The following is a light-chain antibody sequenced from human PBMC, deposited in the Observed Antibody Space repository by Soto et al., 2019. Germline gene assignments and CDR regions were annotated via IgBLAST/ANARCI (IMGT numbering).Light chain of an antibody. V-gene: IGKV3-20*01. Sequence: EIVLTQSPGILSLSPGERATLSCRASQSVNSSYLAWYQQRPGQAPRLLIYGASSRATGIPDRFSATGSGTDFTLTISRLEPEDFAVYDCQLYGSSVTFGGGTKVDIK. CDR1: QSVNSSY. CDR3: QLYGSSVT. CDR2: GAS. J-gene: IGKJ4*01.